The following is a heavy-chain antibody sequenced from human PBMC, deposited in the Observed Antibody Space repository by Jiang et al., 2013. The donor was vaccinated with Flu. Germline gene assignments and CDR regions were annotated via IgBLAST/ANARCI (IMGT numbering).Heavy chain of an antibody. Sequence: VQLVESGGGVVQPGRSLRISCTASGFTFGDYAMSWVRQAPGKGLEWVGFIRSKTYGGTTEYAASVKGRFTISRDDSNSVVYLQMNSLETEDTAVYYCNRNDHGDYDDYWGQGTLVTVSS. D-gene: IGHD4-17*01. CDR3: NRNDHGDYDDY. V-gene: IGHV3-49*04. CDR2: IRSKTYGGTT. J-gene: IGHJ4*02. CDR1: GFTFGDYA.